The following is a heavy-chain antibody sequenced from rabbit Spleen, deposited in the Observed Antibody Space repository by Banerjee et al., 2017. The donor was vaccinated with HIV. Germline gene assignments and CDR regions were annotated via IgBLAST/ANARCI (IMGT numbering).Heavy chain of an antibody. CDR2: IDPIFGSK. CDR3: ARTSSGYHPTGLDL. J-gene: IGHJ3*01. Sequence: QQLVESGGGLVKPGGSLKLSCKASGFDFSDYGMSWVRQAPGKGLEWIGYIDPIFGSKYYANWVNGRFTISRHNAQNTLYLQLDSLTAADTATYFCARTSSGYHPTGLDLWGQGTLVTVS. CDR1: GFDFSDYG. V-gene: IGHV1S7*01. D-gene: IGHD4-1*01.